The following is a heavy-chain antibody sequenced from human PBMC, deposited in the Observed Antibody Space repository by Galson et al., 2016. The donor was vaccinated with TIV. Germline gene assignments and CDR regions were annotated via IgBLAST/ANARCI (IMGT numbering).Heavy chain of an antibody. CDR3: ARAYDSSGYYRVGGALDI. V-gene: IGHV3-7*04. J-gene: IGHJ3*02. CDR2: INLDGDKD. CDR1: VFTFDAYW. Sequence: SLRLSCAASVFTFDAYWMNWVRQAPGKGLEWVANINLDGDKDHYLDSVRGRFSISRDNARNFLYLHMNRLRAEDTAVYYCARAYDSSGYYRVGGALDIWGRGTVVTVSS. D-gene: IGHD3-22*01.